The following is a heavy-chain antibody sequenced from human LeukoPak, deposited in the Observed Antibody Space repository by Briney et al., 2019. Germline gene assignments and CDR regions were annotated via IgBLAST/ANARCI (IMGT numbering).Heavy chain of an antibody. CDR1: GGSISSGGYY. CDR2: IYYSGST. CDR3: ARPYYYDSRIDP. D-gene: IGHD3-22*01. V-gene: IGHV4-30-4*08. J-gene: IGHJ5*02. Sequence: SQTLSLTCTVSGGSISSGGYYWSWIRQHPGKGLEWIGYIYYSGSTYYNPSLKSRVTISVDTSKNQLSLKLSSVTAADTAVYYCARPYYYDSRIDPWGQGILVTVSS.